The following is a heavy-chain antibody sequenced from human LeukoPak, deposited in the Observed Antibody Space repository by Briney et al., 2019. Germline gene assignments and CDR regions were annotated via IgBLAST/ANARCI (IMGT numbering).Heavy chain of an antibody. CDR3: ARGLSSWFDY. V-gene: IGHV3-23*01. Sequence: PGGSLRLSCAASGFPFSTYAINWVRQAPGKGLEWVSVITGSGGFTQYADSVKGRFTISRDNSKNTVYLQMNSLRAEDTAVYYCARGLSSWFDYWGQGTLVTVSS. D-gene: IGHD6-13*01. J-gene: IGHJ4*02. CDR2: ITGSGGFT. CDR1: GFPFSTYA.